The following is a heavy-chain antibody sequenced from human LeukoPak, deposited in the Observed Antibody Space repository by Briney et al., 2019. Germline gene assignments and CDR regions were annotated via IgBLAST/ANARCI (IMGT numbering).Heavy chain of an antibody. D-gene: IGHD6-13*01. CDR3: AREEVITYSSSWYGVYYFDY. CDR2: INHSGST. V-gene: IGHV4-34*01. Sequence: SETLSLTCAVYGGSFSGYYWSWIRQPPGKGLEWIGEINHSGSTNYNPSLKSRVTISVDTSKNQFSLKLSSVTAADTAVYYCAREEVITYSSSWYGVYYFDYWGQGTLVTVSS. CDR1: GGSFSGYY. J-gene: IGHJ4*02.